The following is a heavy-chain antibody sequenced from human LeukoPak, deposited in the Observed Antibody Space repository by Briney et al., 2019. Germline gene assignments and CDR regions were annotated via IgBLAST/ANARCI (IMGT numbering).Heavy chain of an antibody. CDR2: INHSGST. V-gene: IGHV4-34*01. CDR3: ARGPGGGWYPN. CDR1: GVSSSGYY. J-gene: IGHJ4*02. D-gene: IGHD6-19*01. Sequence: KPSETLSLTCAVYGVSSSGYYWSWIRQPPGKGLEWIGEINHSGSTSYNPSLKSRVSISVDTSKNQFSLKLNSVTAADTAVYYCARGPGGGWYPNWGQGTLVTVSS.